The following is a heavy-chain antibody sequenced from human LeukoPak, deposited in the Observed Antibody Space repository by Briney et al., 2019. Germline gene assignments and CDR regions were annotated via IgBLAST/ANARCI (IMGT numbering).Heavy chain of an antibody. D-gene: IGHD3-22*01. Sequence: ASVKVSCKASGYTFTNYAMNWVRQTPGQGLEWMGWINTNTGNPTYAQGFTGRFVFSLDTSVSTAYLQISSLKAEDTALYYCARGPAYSSGYRFDYWGQGTLVTVSS. J-gene: IGHJ4*02. CDR3: ARGPAYSSGYRFDY. CDR2: INTNTGNP. V-gene: IGHV7-4-1*02. CDR1: GYTFTNYA.